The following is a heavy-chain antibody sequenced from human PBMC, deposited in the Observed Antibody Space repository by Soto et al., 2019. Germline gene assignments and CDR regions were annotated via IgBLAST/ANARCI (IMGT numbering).Heavy chain of an antibody. J-gene: IGHJ4*02. D-gene: IGHD2-15*01. CDR2: IWFDGSNK. Sequence: GGSLRLSCAASGFTFSSYAIHWVRQAPGKGLEWVAIIWFDGSNKYYADSVKGRFSISRDNSENTLFLQMDSLRAEDTAVYYCARGQLPAATTYFDFWGQGTLVTVSS. CDR3: ARGQLPAATTYFDF. CDR1: GFTFSSYA. V-gene: IGHV3-33*01.